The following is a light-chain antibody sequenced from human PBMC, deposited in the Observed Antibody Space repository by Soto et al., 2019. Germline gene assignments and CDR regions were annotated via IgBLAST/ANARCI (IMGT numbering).Light chain of an antibody. CDR1: QGISSS. J-gene: IGKJ3*01. V-gene: IGKV1-27*01. Sequence: DIQMTQSPSSLSASVGDTVTITCRASQGISSSLAWYQQKAGKVPDLLIYAASTLQSGVPSHFSGSGSGTDFTLTISSLQPEDVATYSCQEYHSPPFTFGPGTRVEIK. CDR3: QEYHSPPFT. CDR2: AAS.